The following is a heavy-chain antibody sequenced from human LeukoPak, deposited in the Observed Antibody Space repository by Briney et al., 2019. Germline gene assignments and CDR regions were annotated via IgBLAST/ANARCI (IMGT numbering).Heavy chain of an antibody. V-gene: IGHV3-21*01. Sequence: GSPRLSCAASGFTFSSYSMNWVRQAPGKGLEWVSSISSSSSYIYYADSVKGRFTISRDNAKNSLYLQTNSLRAEDTAVYYCARDLTATIVVARRGFDYWGQGTLVTVSS. CDR3: ARDLTATIVVARRGFDY. CDR1: GFTFSSYS. D-gene: IGHD3-22*01. J-gene: IGHJ4*02. CDR2: ISSSSSYI.